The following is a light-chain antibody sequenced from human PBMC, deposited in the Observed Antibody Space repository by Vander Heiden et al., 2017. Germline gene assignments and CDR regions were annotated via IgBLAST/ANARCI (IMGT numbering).Light chain of an antibody. CDR1: ERIDHY. V-gene: IGKV1-39*01. CDR3: QQSDCAPYN. CDR2: AAS. Sequence: DIQMTQSPPSLSASLGDRVTTTCRASERIDHYLNWYRQKPGKGPELLIYAASNLQSWVPSRFSGSGSGTDFTLTIASLRPEDFATYYCQQSDCAPYNFGQGTKLE. J-gene: IGKJ2*01.